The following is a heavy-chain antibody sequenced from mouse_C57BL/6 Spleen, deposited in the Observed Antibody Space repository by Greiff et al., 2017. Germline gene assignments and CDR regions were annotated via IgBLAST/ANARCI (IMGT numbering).Heavy chain of an antibody. CDR2: IYPGSGST. CDR1: GYTFTSYW. V-gene: IGHV1-55*01. D-gene: IGHD2-3*01. CDR3: AKGDCYYDY. Sequence: QVQLQQPGAELVKPGASVKMSCKASGYTFTSYWITWVKQRPGQGLEWIGDIYPGSGSTNYNEKLKSKATLTVDTSSSTAYMQLSSLTSEDYAVYYCAKGDCYYDYWGQGTTLTVSS. J-gene: IGHJ2*01.